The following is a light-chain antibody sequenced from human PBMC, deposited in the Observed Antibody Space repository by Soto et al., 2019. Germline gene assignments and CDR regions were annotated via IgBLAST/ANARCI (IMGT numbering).Light chain of an antibody. Sequence: QSVLTQPASVSGTPGQSITISCTGSNSDVGIYDFVSWYQHHPGRAPKLIVSEVSHRPSGVSNRFSGSKSGNTASLTISGLQSEDEADDYCISDTSDDFSYVFGTGTTLTVL. CDR3: ISDTSDDFSYV. CDR1: NSDVGIYDF. CDR2: EVS. J-gene: IGLJ1*01. V-gene: IGLV2-14*01.